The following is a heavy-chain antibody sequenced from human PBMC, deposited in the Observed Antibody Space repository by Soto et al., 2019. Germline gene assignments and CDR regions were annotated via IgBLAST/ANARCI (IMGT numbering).Heavy chain of an antibody. D-gene: IGHD1-1*01. CDR3: ARGRYGDY. CDR1: GYTFTRYG. CDR2: ISAHNGNT. V-gene: IGHV1-18*01. J-gene: IGHJ4*02. Sequence: VHLVQSVAEVKKPGASVKVSCKASGYTFTRYGITWVRQAPGQGLEWMGWISAHNGNTDYAQKLQGRGIVTIDTSTSTAYMELRSLRSDDTAVYYCARGRYGDYWGQGALVTVSS.